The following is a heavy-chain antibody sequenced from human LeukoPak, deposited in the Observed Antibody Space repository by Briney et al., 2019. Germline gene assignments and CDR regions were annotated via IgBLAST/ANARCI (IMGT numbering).Heavy chain of an antibody. J-gene: IGHJ4*02. D-gene: IGHD3-10*01. CDR2: IHHSGSI. Sequence: SETLTLTCAVSGVSISSNLWWTWVRQPPGKGLEWIAEIHHSGSINYNPSLKSRVTISVDKAKNQFSLNLNSVTAADTAVYYCARGGDRSFDYWGQGTLVTVSS. V-gene: IGHV4-4*02. CDR3: ARGGDRSFDY. CDR1: GVSISSNLW.